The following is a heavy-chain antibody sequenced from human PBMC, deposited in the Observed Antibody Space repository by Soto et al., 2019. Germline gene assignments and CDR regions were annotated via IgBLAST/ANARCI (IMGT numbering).Heavy chain of an antibody. CDR2: IIPIFDIA. J-gene: IGHJ4*02. V-gene: IGHV1-69*02. Sequence: QVQLVQSGTEVKKPGSSVTVSCKASGGPYSKDSISWVRQAPGQGLEWMGRIIPIFDIANYAQKFQGRVTITADKSTSTVYMDLSSLRSEDTAVYYCARSLLGDYYDSDGLDNWGQGTLVTVSS. D-gene: IGHD3-22*01. CDR3: ARSLLGDYYDSDGLDN. CDR1: GGPYSKDS.